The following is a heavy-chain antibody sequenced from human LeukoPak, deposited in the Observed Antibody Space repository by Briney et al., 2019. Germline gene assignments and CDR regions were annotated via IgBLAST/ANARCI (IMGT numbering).Heavy chain of an antibody. CDR2: IYGGNT. Sequence: PGGSLRLSCAASGFTFSNYAMSWVRQAPGKGLEWVSGIYGGNTYYADSVKGRFTISRDNSKNTLYLQMNSLRVEDTAVYYCASTPFYDYVWGSYRYRGLFDNWGQGTLVSVSS. D-gene: IGHD3-16*02. J-gene: IGHJ4*02. CDR1: GFTFSNYA. CDR3: ASTPFYDYVWGSYRYRGLFDN. V-gene: IGHV3-23*01.